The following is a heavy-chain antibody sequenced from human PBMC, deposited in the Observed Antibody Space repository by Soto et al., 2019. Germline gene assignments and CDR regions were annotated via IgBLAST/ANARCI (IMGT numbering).Heavy chain of an antibody. CDR1: GFTFSSYA. CDR2: ISGSGGST. V-gene: IGHV3-23*01. D-gene: IGHD2-2*01. CDR3: AITTLYCSNSCQGGRLDP. J-gene: IGHJ5*02. Sequence: EVQLLESGGGLVQPGESLRLSCAASGFTFSSYAMTWVRQAPGKGLEWVSTISGSGGSTYYADSVKGRFAISRDNSKNMLYLQINSLRAEDTAVYYCAITTLYCSNSCQGGRLDPWGQGALVTVSS.